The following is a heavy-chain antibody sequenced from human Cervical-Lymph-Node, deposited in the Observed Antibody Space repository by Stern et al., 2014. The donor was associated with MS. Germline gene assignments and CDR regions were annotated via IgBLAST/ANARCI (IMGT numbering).Heavy chain of an antibody. CDR2: IIPIFGTA. Sequence: QVQLVQSGAEVKKPWSSVNVSCKASGGTFSSYSISWVRQPPGQGLEWIGGIIPIFGTANYPQKLQRLVTITSDESTSTAYMELSSLRSEDTAVYYCARGELKEGLVRGMDVWGQGTTVTVSS. J-gene: IGHJ6*02. D-gene: IGHD1-26*01. CDR1: GGTFSSYS. V-gene: IGHV1-69*01. CDR3: ARGELKEGLVRGMDV.